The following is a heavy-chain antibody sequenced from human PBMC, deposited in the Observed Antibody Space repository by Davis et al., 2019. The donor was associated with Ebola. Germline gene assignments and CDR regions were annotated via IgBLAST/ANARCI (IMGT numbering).Heavy chain of an antibody. CDR3: GGLYGGNHFDY. Sequence: AASVKVSCKASGYTFTGYYIHWVRQAPGQGLEWMGWINPNSGDTKYSQKFQGWVTMTRDTPISTAYMELNRLTSDDTAVYYCGGLYGGNHFDYWGQGTLVTVSS. CDR2: INPNSGDT. V-gene: IGHV1-2*04. CDR1: GYTFTGYY. D-gene: IGHD4-23*01. J-gene: IGHJ4*02.